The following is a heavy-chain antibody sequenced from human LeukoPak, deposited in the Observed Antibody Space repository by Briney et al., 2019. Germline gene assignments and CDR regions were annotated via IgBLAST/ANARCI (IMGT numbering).Heavy chain of an antibody. CDR1: GGSLSSGIYS. D-gene: IGHD5-24*01. V-gene: IGHV4-30-4*07. J-gene: IGHJ4*02. Sequence: SETLSLTCAVSGGSLSSGIYSWTWIQQPPGKGLEWIGYIYYSGNTYYNPSLKSRGTISVDTSKNQFSLKLSSVTAADTAVYYCARTRDGYNYNDYWGQGTLVTVSS. CDR3: ARTRDGYNYNDY. CDR2: IYYSGNT.